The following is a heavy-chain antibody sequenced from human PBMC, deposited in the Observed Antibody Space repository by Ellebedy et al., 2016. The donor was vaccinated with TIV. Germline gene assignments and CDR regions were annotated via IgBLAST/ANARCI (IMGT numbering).Heavy chain of an antibody. D-gene: IGHD2-15*01. V-gene: IGHV5-51*01. J-gene: IGHJ3*02. CDR1: ASICTSYW. CDR3: ARQIACSRGSCYPRDDAFDI. Sequence: GGSLRLXXHGSASICTSYWIGWVRQMPENGLEWVGIIYPSDSDTRYSPSFQGQVTISADKSISTAYLQWSSLKASDTAMYYCARQIACSRGSCYPRDDAFDIWGQGTMVTVSS. CDR2: IYPSDSDT.